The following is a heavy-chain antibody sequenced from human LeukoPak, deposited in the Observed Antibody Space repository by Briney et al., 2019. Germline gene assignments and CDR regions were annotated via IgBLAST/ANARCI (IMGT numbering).Heavy chain of an antibody. V-gene: IGHV3-30*02. Sequence: GGSLRLSCAASGFTFSSYGMHWVRQAPGKGLEWVAFIRYDGSNKCYADSVKGRFTISRDNSKNTLYLQMNSLRAEDTAVYYCAKPDGSGSYYEDYYYYMDVWGKGTTVTVSS. D-gene: IGHD3-10*01. CDR2: IRYDGSNK. J-gene: IGHJ6*03. CDR3: AKPDGSGSYYEDYYYYMDV. CDR1: GFTFSSYG.